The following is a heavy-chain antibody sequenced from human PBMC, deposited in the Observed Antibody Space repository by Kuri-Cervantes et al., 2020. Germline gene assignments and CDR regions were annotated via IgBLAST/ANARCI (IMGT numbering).Heavy chain of an antibody. CDR2: IGTAGDT. D-gene: IGHD3-3*01. CDR1: GFTFSSHD. CDR3: ARSGIRFLEWLGGSYGMDV. V-gene: IGHV3-13*01. Sequence: GESLKISCAASGFTFSSHDMHWVRQTTGKGLEWVSGIGTAGDTYYPGSVKGRFSISRENAKNSLYLQMDSLRAGDTAVYYCARSGIRFLEWLGGSYGMDVWGQGTTVTDSS. J-gene: IGHJ6*02.